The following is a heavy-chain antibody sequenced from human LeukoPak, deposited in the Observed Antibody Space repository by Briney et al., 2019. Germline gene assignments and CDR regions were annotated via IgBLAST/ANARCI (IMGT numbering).Heavy chain of an antibody. D-gene: IGHD3-22*01. CDR3: ARDYDSSGPDY. CDR2: INAGNGNT. CDR1: GYTFTSYA. J-gene: IGHJ4*02. V-gene: IGHV1-3*01. Sequence: ASVKVPCKASGYTFTSYAMHWVRQAPGQRLEWMGWINAGNGNTKYSQKFQGRVTITRDTSASTAYMELSSLRSEDTAVYYCARDYDSSGPDYWGQGTLVTVSS.